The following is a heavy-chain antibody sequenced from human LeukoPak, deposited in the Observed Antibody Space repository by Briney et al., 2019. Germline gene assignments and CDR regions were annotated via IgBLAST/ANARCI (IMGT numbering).Heavy chain of an antibody. CDR2: IYSGGST. J-gene: IGHJ4*02. CDR1: GFTVITSY. V-gene: IGHV3-66*01. Sequence: PGGSLRLSCAASGFTVITSYMSWVRQAPGKGLEWVSVIYSGGSTYYADSVKGRFTISRDNSKNTLYLQMDSLRAEDTAVYYCARAPYSTSWYSDYWGQGTLVTVSS. CDR3: ARAPYSTSWYSDY. D-gene: IGHD6-13*01.